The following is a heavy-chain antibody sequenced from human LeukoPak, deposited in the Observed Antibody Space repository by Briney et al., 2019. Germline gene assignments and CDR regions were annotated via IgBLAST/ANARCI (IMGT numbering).Heavy chain of an antibody. Sequence: ASVKVSCKASGYTFTGYYLHWVRQAPGQGLEWMGWINPNSGASDSAQKFQGRVTLTRDTSISTAYMELSGLRSDDTAVYYCARTFRLLWFGEFPFDYWGQGTLVTVSS. CDR2: INPNSGAS. CDR1: GYTFTGYY. J-gene: IGHJ4*02. CDR3: ARTFRLLWFGEFPFDY. V-gene: IGHV1-2*02. D-gene: IGHD3-10*01.